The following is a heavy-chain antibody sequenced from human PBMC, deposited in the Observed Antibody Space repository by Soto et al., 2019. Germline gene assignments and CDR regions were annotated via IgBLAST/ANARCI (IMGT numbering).Heavy chain of an antibody. V-gene: IGHV3-66*01. D-gene: IGHD2-21*01. Sequence: EVQLVESGGNLVRPGGSLRLSCAASGFTVSSNYMSWVRQAPGKGLEWVSLINSGGRTYYPDSIRDRFTISRDTSRNKIFLQMDSLKAEDTAVYYCSIDAYFSGMSANRRREAFEVWSQGTLVTVSS. CDR1: GFTVSSNY. J-gene: IGHJ3*01. CDR2: INSGGRT. CDR3: SIDAYFSGMSANRRREAFEV.